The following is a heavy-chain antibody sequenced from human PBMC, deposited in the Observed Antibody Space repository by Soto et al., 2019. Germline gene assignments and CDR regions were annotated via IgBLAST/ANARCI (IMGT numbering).Heavy chain of an antibody. Sequence: GWSLRLSCASSVFTFISYEMNWVRQAPGKGLEWVSYISSSGSTIYYADSVKGRFTISRDNAKNSLYLQMNSLRAEDTAVYYCARDARLGMVGYYYGMDVWGQGTTVTVSS. CDR2: ISSSGSTI. V-gene: IGHV3-48*03. J-gene: IGHJ6*02. D-gene: IGHD3-3*01. CDR1: VFTFISYE. CDR3: ARDARLGMVGYYYGMDV.